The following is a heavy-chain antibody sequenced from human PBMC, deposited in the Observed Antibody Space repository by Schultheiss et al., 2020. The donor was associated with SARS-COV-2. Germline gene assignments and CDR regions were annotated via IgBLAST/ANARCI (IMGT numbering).Heavy chain of an antibody. V-gene: IGHV1-3*01. Sequence: ASVKVSCKASGYTFTSYAMHWVRQAPGQRLEWMGWINAGNGNTKYSQKFQGRVTMTTDTSTSTAYMELRSLRSDDTAVYYCARGQWVGAPSGFDYWGQGTLVTVSS. CDR3: ARGQWVGAPSGFDY. D-gene: IGHD1-26*01. CDR2: INAGNGNT. J-gene: IGHJ4*02. CDR1: GYTFTSYA.